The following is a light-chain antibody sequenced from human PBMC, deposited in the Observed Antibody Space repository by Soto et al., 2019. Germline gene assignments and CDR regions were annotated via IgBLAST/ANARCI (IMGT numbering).Light chain of an antibody. CDR3: QQYYSTPYT. Sequence: DIVMTQSPDSLAVSLGERATINCKSSQSVLYSSNNKNYLAWYQQKPGQPHKVLIYWASTRESGVPARFSGSGSGTDFSLTISSLQAADVAVYYCQQYYSTPYTFGQGTKLEIK. V-gene: IGKV4-1*01. CDR2: WAS. CDR1: QSVLYSSNNKNY. J-gene: IGKJ2*01.